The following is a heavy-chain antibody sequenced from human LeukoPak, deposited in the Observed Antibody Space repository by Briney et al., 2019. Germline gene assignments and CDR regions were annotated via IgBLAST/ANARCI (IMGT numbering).Heavy chain of an antibody. CDR3: ASHLRGDCEIDY. CDR2: IKQDGSEK. D-gene: IGHD2-21*02. J-gene: IGHJ4*02. V-gene: IGHV3-7*01. CDR1: GFTFSSYW. Sequence: GGSLRLSCAASGFTFSSYWMSWVRQAPGKGLEWVANIKQDGSEKYYVDSVKGRFTISRDNAKNSLYPQMNSLRAEDTAVYYCASHLRGDCEIDYWGQGTLVTVSS.